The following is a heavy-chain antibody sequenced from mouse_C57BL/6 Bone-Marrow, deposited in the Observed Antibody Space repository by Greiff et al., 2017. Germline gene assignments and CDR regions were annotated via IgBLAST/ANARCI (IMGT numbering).Heavy chain of an antibody. CDR3: VRHRVITTMDY. Sequence: EVKLLESGGGLVQPKGSLKLSCAASGFSFNTYAMNWVRQAPGKGLEWVARIRSKSNNYATYYADSVKDRFTISRDDSESMLYLQMNNLKTEDTAMYYCVRHRVITTMDYWGQGTSVTVSS. D-gene: IGHD1-1*01. CDR2: IRSKSNNYAT. V-gene: IGHV10-1*01. CDR1: GFSFNTYA. J-gene: IGHJ4*01.